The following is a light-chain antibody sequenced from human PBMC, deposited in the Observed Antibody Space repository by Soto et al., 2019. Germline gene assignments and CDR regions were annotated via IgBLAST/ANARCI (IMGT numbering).Light chain of an antibody. J-gene: IGKJ1*01. CDR2: GAS. CDR3: QQYVSSPWT. V-gene: IGKV3-20*01. Sequence: EIVLTQSPGTLSLSPGERATLSCRASQSVSNSYLAWYQQRPGQAPRLLIYGASTRATGIPDRFSGSGSGTDFTLTISGLEPEDFAVYFCQQYVSSPWTFGQGNKVAIK. CDR1: QSVSNSY.